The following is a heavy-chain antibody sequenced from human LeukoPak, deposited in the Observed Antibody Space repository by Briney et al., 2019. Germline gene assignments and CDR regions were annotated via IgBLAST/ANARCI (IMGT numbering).Heavy chain of an antibody. Sequence: ASVKVSCKVSGYTLTDLSMHWVRQAPGKGLEWMGGFDPEDGETIYAQKFQGRVTMTEDTSTDTAYMELSSLRSEDTAVYYCATIDLRVGATVAFDIWGQGTMVTVSS. CDR1: GYTLTDLS. V-gene: IGHV1-24*01. D-gene: IGHD1-26*01. J-gene: IGHJ3*02. CDR3: ATIDLRVGATVAFDI. CDR2: FDPEDGET.